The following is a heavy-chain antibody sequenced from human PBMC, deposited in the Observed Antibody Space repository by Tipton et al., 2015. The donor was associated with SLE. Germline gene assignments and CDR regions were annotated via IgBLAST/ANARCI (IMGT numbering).Heavy chain of an antibody. CDR2: IYYSGST. Sequence: TLSLTCTVSGGSISSSSYYWGWIRQPPGKGLEWIGSIYYSGSTYYNPSLKSRVTMSVDTSKNQFSLKLSSVTAADTAVYYCAREYQTFDAFDIWGQRTMVTVSS. CDR3: AREYQTFDAFDI. CDR1: GGSISSSSYY. V-gene: IGHV4-39*07. J-gene: IGHJ3*02.